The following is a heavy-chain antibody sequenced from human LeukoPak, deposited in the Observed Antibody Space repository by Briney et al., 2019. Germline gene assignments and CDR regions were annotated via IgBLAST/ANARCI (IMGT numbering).Heavy chain of an antibody. V-gene: IGHV4-59*08. CDR2: IYYSGSN. CDR3: ARGALPYGDFYYFDY. J-gene: IGHJ4*02. D-gene: IGHD4-17*01. Sequence: SGTPSLTSTVSGGSISSYYWSWIRQRPGTGLGWVGYIYYSGSNNYSPSLKSRVTISVDTSKNQFALKLSSVTAADTAVYYCARGALPYGDFYYFDYWGQGTLVTVSS. CDR1: GGSISSYY.